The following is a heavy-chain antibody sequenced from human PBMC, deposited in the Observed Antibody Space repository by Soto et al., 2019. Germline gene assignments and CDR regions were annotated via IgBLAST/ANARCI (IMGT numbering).Heavy chain of an antibody. CDR3: AKNSGWFDS. J-gene: IGHJ5*01. D-gene: IGHD3-10*01. Sequence: EVQVLESGGGVVQPGGSLRLSCAASGFTFSSDDMSWVRQAPGKGLEWVSTIDGSGATTYYADFVEGRFTVSRDNSKNTLYVPTNNLRADDTALYYGAKNSGWFDSWGQGTLVTVSS. V-gene: IGHV3-23*01. CDR1: GFTFSSDD. CDR2: IDGSGATT.